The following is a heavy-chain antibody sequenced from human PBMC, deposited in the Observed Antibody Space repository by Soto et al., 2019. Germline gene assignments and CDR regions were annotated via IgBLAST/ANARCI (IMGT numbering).Heavy chain of an antibody. CDR2: IWYDASNK. CDR1: GFTFSSYG. CDR3: ARDPIGPGIFDY. V-gene: IGHV3-33*01. J-gene: IGHJ4*02. Sequence: QVQLVESGGGVVQPGRSLRLSCVASGFTFSSYGMHWVRQAPGTGLEWVAVIWYDASNKYYADSVKGRFTISRDNTKNTMYLQMNSLRAEDTAVYYCARDPIGPGIFDYWGQVTLVTVSS. D-gene: IGHD1-26*01.